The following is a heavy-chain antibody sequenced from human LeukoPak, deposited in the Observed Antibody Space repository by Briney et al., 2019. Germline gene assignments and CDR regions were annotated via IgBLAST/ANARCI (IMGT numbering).Heavy chain of an antibody. D-gene: IGHD2-15*01. J-gene: IGHJ3*02. CDR3: ARYCSGGYCSGSFDI. CDR2: IRYDGSNK. V-gene: IGHV3-30*02. Sequence: GGSLRLSCAASGFTFSSYGMHWVRQAPGKGLEWVAFIRYDGSNKYYADSVKGRFTISRDNSKNTLYLQMDSLRAEDTAVYYCARYCSGGYCSGSFDIWGQGTMVTVSS. CDR1: GFTFSSYG.